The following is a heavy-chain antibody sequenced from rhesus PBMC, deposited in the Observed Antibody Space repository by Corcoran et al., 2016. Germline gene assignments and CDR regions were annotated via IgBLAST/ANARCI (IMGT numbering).Heavy chain of an antibody. J-gene: IGHJ4*01. V-gene: IGHV4S10*01. D-gene: IGHD1-20*01. CDR1: GGSISDRYR. Sequence: QLQLQESGPGVVKPSETLSLTCGVSGGSISDRYRWSWIRQPSGKGLEWIGYIYGSSTNTNYNPSLQSRVTISKDTSKNQFSLKLSSVTAADTAVYYCARRSWNNVDYWGQGVLVTVSS. CDR3: ARRSWNNVDY. CDR2: IYGSSTNT.